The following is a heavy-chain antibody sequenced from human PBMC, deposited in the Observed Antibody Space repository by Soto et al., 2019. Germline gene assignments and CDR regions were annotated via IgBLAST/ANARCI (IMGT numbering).Heavy chain of an antibody. CDR1: GGSISSSSYY. CDR3: AIFVMPTYFDY. CDR2: IYYSGST. Sequence: QLQLQESGPGLVKPSETLSLTCTVSGGSISSSSYYWGWIRQPPGKGLEWIGSIYYSGSTYYNPSLKSRVTISVDTSKNQFSLKLSSVTAADTAVYYYAIFVMPTYFDYWGQGTLVTVSS. J-gene: IGHJ4*02. D-gene: IGHD3-3*01. V-gene: IGHV4-39*01.